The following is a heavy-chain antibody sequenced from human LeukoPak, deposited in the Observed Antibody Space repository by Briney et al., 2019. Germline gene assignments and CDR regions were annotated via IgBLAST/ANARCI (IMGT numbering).Heavy chain of an antibody. Sequence: GRSLRLSCAASGFTFSSYAMHWVRQAPGKGLEWVAVISYDGSNKYYADSVKGRFTISRDNSKNTLYLQMNSLRAEDTAVYYCARAQYSSGWYDYWGQGTLVTVSS. D-gene: IGHD6-19*01. CDR3: ARAQYSSGWYDY. J-gene: IGHJ4*02. CDR2: ISYDGSNK. V-gene: IGHV3-30-3*01. CDR1: GFTFSSYA.